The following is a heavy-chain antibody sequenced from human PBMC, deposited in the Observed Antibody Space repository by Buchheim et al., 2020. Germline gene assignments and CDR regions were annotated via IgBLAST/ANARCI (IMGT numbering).Heavy chain of an antibody. CDR2: ISNDGSDK. J-gene: IGHJ4*02. D-gene: IGHD6-19*01. CDR3: AKSHSSDWYSFDY. V-gene: IGHV3-30*18. CDR1: GFTFSSYE. Sequence: VQLVESGGGLVQPGGSLRLSCAASGFTFSSYEMNWVRQAPGKGLEWVAVISNDGSDKYYADSVKGRFTISRDNSKNTLSLQMNSLRAEDTAVYYCAKSHSSDWYSFDYWGQGTL.